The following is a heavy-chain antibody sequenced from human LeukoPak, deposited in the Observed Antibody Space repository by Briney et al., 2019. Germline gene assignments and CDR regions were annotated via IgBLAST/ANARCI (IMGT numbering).Heavy chain of an antibody. CDR1: RYTFTGYY. CDR3: ARADWNYAYAFDI. V-gene: IGHV1-2*02. CDR2: INPNSGGT. Sequence: ASVKVSCKASRYTFTGYYMHWVRQAPGQGLEWMGWINPNSGGTNYAQKFQGRVTMTRDTSISTAYMELSRLRSDDTAVYYCARADWNYAYAFDIWGQGTMVTVSS. D-gene: IGHD1-7*01. J-gene: IGHJ3*02.